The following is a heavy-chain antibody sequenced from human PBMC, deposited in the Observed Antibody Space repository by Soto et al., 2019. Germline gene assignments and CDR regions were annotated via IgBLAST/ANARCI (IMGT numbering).Heavy chain of an antibody. CDR3: VMVDICVTPTPQDV. CDR1: GYIFVNYG. V-gene: IGHV1-18*01. Sequence: QVQLVQSGDEVKKPGASVKVSCKASGYIFVNYGIAWVRQAPGQGLEWMGWISPYTGNTHSATKVQGRLTMTTDTPTSTAYMDPGSLTSDDTAVSYCVMVDICVTPTPQDVWGPGTTVTVSS. CDR2: ISPYTGNT. D-gene: IGHD2-2*03. J-gene: IGHJ6*02.